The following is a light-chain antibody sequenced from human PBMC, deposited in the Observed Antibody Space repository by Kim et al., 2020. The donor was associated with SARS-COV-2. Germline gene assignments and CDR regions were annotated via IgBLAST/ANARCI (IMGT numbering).Light chain of an antibody. CDR1: QSVSSSY. CDR2: GAS. CDR3: QQYGSSPR. Sequence: EIVLTQSPGTLSLSPGERATLSCRASQSVSSSYLAWYQQKPGQAPSLLIYGASSRATGIPDRFSGSGSGTDFTLTISRQEAEDFAVYYCQQYGSSPRFGGGTKVDIK. V-gene: IGKV3-20*01. J-gene: IGKJ4*01.